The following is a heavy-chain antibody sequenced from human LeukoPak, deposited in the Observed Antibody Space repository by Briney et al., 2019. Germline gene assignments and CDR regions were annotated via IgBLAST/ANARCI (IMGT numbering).Heavy chain of an antibody. CDR1: GFTFSSYG. Sequence: PGRSLRLSCAASGFTFSSYGMHWARQAPGKGLEWVAVISYDGSNKYYADSVKGRFTISRDNSKNTLYLQMNSLRAEDTAVYYCARRFPRNAFDIWGQGTMVTVSS. CDR2: ISYDGSNK. J-gene: IGHJ3*02. D-gene: IGHD3-3*01. V-gene: IGHV3-30*03. CDR3: ARRFPRNAFDI.